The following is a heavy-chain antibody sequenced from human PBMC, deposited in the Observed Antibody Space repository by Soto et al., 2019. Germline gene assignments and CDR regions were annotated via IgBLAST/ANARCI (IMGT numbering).Heavy chain of an antibody. CDR2: IIPIFGTA. V-gene: IGHV1-69*01. CDR1: GGTFSSYA. D-gene: IGHD3-3*01. Sequence: QVQLVQSGAEVKKPGSSVTVSCKASGGTFSSYAISWVRQAPGQGLEWMGGIIPIFGTANYAQKFQGRVTITADDSTSTAYMELRGLRCEDTAVYYWARDCIRPVWGVYGPRRYYYGMDVWGQGTTVTVSS. CDR3: ARDCIRPVWGVYGPRRYYYGMDV. J-gene: IGHJ6*02.